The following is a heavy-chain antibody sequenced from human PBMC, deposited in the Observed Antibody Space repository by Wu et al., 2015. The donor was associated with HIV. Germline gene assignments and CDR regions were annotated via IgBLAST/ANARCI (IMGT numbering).Heavy chain of an antibody. D-gene: IGHD2-15*01. V-gene: IGHV1-2*02. CDR1: GGTFSTYA. J-gene: IGHJ3*02. CDR3: ARDELFRVEDAFDM. Sequence: QVQLVQSGAEVKKPGSSVRVSCKASGGTFSTYAISWVRQAPGRGLEWMGWTNLNTGGTNYAPKFLGRVTMTRDTSISTAYIELGGLTSDDTAVYYCARDELFRVEDAFDMWGQGTMVTVSS. CDR2: TNLNTGGT.